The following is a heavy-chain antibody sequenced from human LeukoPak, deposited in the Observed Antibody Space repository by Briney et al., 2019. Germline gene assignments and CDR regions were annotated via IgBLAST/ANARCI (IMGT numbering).Heavy chain of an antibody. Sequence: GGSLRLSCAASGFTFSSYAMSWVRQAPGKGLEWVAAISGSGGSTYYADSVKGRFTISRDNSKNTLYLQMNSLRAEDTAVYYCAKSGVGASQNWFDPWGQGTLVTVSS. V-gene: IGHV3-23*01. CDR2: ISGSGGST. CDR1: GFTFSSYA. CDR3: AKSGVGASQNWFDP. J-gene: IGHJ5*02. D-gene: IGHD1-26*01.